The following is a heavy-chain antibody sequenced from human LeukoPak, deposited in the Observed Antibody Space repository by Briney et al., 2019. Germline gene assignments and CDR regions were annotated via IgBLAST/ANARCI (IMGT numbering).Heavy chain of an antibody. Sequence: QTGGSLRLSCAASGFTFNSYAMSWVRQALGKGLEWVSAISGSGGSTYYADSVKGRFTISRDNSKNTLYLQMNSLRAEDTALYYCAKEPASGSCFDYWGQGTLVTVSS. CDR3: AKEPASGSCFDY. J-gene: IGHJ4*02. CDR1: GFTFNSYA. CDR2: ISGSGGST. V-gene: IGHV3-23*01. D-gene: IGHD3-10*01.